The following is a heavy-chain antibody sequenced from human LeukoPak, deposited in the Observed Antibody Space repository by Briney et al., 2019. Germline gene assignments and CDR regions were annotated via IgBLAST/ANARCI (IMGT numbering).Heavy chain of an antibody. V-gene: IGHV3-23*01. CDR1: GFTFSSYG. CDR3: ARGKAPEADYYDSSGYYYY. CDR2: ISGSGGST. J-gene: IGHJ4*02. Sequence: PGGSLRLSCAASGFTFSSYGMSWVRQAPGKGLEWVSAISGSGGSTYYADSVKGRFTISRDNSKNTLYLQMNSLRAEDTAVYYCARGKAPEADYYDSSGYYYYWGQGTLVTVSS. D-gene: IGHD3-22*01.